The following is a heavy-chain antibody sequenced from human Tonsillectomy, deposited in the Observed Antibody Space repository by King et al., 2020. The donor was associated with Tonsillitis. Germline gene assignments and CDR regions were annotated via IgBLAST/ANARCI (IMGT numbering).Heavy chain of an antibody. J-gene: IGHJ5*02. CDR2: INHSGST. CDR3: ASLAYCGGDCYSSWFDP. CDR1: GGSFSGYY. Sequence: VQLQQWGAGLLKPSETLSLTCAVYGGSFSGYYWSWIRQPPGKGLDWIGEINHSGSTNYNPSLKSRVTISVDTSKNQFSLKLGSVTAADTALYYCASLAYCGGDCYSSWFDPWGQGTLVTVSS. D-gene: IGHD2-21*02. V-gene: IGHV4-34*01.